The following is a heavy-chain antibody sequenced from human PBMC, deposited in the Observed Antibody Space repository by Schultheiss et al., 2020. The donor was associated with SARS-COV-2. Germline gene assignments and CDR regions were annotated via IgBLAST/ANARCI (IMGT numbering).Heavy chain of an antibody. V-gene: IGHV5-51*01. CDR2: MYPGDSDS. CDR1: GYNFSTFW. CDR3: ARRPYMYGMDV. Sequence: GESLKISCQGSGYNFSTFWIGWVRQMPGKGLEWMGLMYPGDSDSRYSLSFQGHVTISVDKAISTAYLQWSSLKASDTAMYYCARRPYMYGMDVWGQGTAVTVSS. J-gene: IGHJ6*02.